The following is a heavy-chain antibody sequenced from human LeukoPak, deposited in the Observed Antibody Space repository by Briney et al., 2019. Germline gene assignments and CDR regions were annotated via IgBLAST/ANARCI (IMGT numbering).Heavy chain of an antibody. CDR3: GREGQQIMDV. CDR2: ISSSSSYI. V-gene: IGHV3-21*01. CDR1: GFTFSSYS. D-gene: IGHD6-13*01. Sequence: GGSLRLSCAASGFTFSSYSMNWVRQAPGKGLEWVSSISSSSSYIYYADSVKGRFTISRANAKNSLYLQMNSMSADATAVYYGGREGQQIMDVWGQGTTVTASS. J-gene: IGHJ6*02.